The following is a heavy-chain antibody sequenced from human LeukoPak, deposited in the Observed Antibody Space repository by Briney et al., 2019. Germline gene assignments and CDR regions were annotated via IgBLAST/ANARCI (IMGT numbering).Heavy chain of an antibody. J-gene: IGHJ4*02. CDR3: ARRTQDYYDSSGYYFDY. CDR1: GFTFSDYY. D-gene: IGHD3-22*01. CDR2: ISSSGSTI. V-gene: IGHV3-11*01. Sequence: GGSLRLSCAASGFTFSDYYMSWIRQAPGKGLEWVLYISSSGSTIYYADSVKGRFTISRDNAKNSLYLQMNSLRAEDTAVYYCARRTQDYYDSSGYYFDYWGQGTLVTVSS.